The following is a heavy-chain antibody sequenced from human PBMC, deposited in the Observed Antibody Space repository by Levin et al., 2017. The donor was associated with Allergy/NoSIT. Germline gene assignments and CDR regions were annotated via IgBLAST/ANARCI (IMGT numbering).Heavy chain of an antibody. V-gene: IGHV5-51*01. CDR3: ARQSRQLDDFWSGYYGYYFDY. CDR1: GYSFTSYW. Sequence: PGESLKISCKGSGYSFTSYWIGWVRQMPGKGLEWMGIIYPGDSDTRYSPSFQGQVTISADKSISTAYLQWSSLKASDTAMYYCARQSRQLDDFWSGYYGYYFDYWGQGTLVTVSS. J-gene: IGHJ4*02. CDR2: IYPGDSDT. D-gene: IGHD3-3*01.